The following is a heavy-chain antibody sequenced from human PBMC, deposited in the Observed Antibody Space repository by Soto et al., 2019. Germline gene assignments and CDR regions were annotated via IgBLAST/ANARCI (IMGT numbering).Heavy chain of an antibody. CDR1: GFTFSSYA. D-gene: IGHD6-19*01. Sequence: EVQLLESGGGLVQPGGSLRLSCAASGFTFSSYAMNWVRQAPGKGLEWVSDISGSGDSTYYADSVKGRFTISRDTSKNTLYLQMNSLRAEDTAVYYCARRSSGWYFDYWGQGTLVTVSS. CDR2: ISGSGDST. V-gene: IGHV3-23*01. J-gene: IGHJ4*02. CDR3: ARRSSGWYFDY.